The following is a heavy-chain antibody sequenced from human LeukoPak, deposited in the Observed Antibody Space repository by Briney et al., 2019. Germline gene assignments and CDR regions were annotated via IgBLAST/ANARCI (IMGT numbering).Heavy chain of an antibody. CDR3: ARGGLSTGLDY. V-gene: IGHV3-74*01. CDR2: LNNDGSST. CDR1: RFSFNKHW. J-gene: IGHJ4*02. Sequence: PGGSLRFSCAASRFSFNKHWMHWVRHAPGKGLVWVSYLNNDGSSTSYADSVKGRFTISRDNAKNTLYLQMNSLRAEDTAVYYCARGGLSTGLDYWGQGTLVTVSS. D-gene: IGHD5/OR15-5a*01.